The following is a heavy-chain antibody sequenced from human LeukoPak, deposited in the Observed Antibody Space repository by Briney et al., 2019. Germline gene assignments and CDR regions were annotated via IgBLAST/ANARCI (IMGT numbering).Heavy chain of an antibody. D-gene: IGHD1-26*01. Sequence: PSETLSLTCAVYGGSFSGYYWSWIRQPPGKGLEWIGEINHSGSTNYNPSLKSRVTISVDTSKNQFSLKLSSVTAADTAVYYCGRGVGFDPGGQGTLFPFS. CDR1: GGSFSGYY. J-gene: IGHJ5*02. CDR2: INHSGST. CDR3: GRGVGFDP. V-gene: IGHV4-34*01.